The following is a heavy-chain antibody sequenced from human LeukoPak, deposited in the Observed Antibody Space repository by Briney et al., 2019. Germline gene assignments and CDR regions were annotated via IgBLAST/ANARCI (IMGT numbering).Heavy chain of an antibody. Sequence: ASVKVSCKASGYTFTGYYMHWVRQAPGQGLEWMGWINPNSGGTNYAQKFQGRVTMTRDTSISTAYMELSRLRSDDTAVYYCARGSYYYGSGSYYRAPTTYNWFDPWGQGTLVTVSS. V-gene: IGHV1-2*02. J-gene: IGHJ5*02. CDR1: GYTFTGYY. D-gene: IGHD3-10*01. CDR2: INPNSGGT. CDR3: ARGSYYYGSGSYYRAPTTYNWFDP.